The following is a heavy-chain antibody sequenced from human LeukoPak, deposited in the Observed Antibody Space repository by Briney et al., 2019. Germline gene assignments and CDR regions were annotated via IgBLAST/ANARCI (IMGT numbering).Heavy chain of an antibody. Sequence: PGGSLRLSCAASGSTFSSYWMHWVRQAPGKGLVWVSRINSDGSSTSYADSVKGRFTISRDNPKNTLYLQMNSLRGEDTAVYYCARVGAYDAFDIWGQGTMVTVSS. CDR2: INSDGSST. CDR1: GSTFSSYW. V-gene: IGHV3-74*01. CDR3: ARVGAYDAFDI. J-gene: IGHJ3*02.